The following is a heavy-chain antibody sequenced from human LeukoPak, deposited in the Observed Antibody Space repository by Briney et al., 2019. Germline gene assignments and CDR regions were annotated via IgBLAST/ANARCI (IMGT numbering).Heavy chain of an antibody. D-gene: IGHD2-2*01. V-gene: IGHV4-59*05. Sequence: SETLSLTCTVSGGSISSYYWSWIRQPPGKGLEWIGSIYYSGSTYYNPSLKSRVTISVDTSKNQFSLKLSSVTAADTAVYYCARDKIVVVPAATFYYYGMDVWGQGTTVTVSS. CDR3: ARDKIVVVPAATFYYYGMDV. J-gene: IGHJ6*02. CDR2: IYYSGST. CDR1: GGSISSYY.